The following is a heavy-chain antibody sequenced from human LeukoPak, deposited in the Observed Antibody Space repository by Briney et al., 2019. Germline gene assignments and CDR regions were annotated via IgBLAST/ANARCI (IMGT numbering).Heavy chain of an antibody. CDR2: IYYSGST. CDR3: ARGKGFYGVCCDFDY. V-gene: IGHV4-30-4*01. J-gene: IGHJ4*02. CDR1: GGSISSGDYY. D-gene: IGHD2-8*01. Sequence: SETLSLTCTVSGGSISSGDYYWSWIRQPPGKGLEWIVYIYYSGSTYYNPSLKSRVTISVDTSKNQFSLKLSSVTAADTAVYYCARGKGFYGVCCDFDYWGQGTLVTVSS.